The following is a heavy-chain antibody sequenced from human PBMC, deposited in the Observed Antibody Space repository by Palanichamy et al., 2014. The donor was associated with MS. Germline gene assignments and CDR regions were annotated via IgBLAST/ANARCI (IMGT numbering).Heavy chain of an antibody. D-gene: IGHD3-10*01. CDR1: GFIVSNNH. CDR3: ARDRQGITPSLDY. Sequence: EVQLVETGGGLIQPGGSLRLSCAASGFIVSNNHMGWVRQAPGKALEWVSVIYSGGATYYADSVKGRFTISRETSKNTLYLQMNSLRAEDTAVYYCARDRQGITPSLDYWGQGTLVTVSS. J-gene: IGHJ4*02. V-gene: IGHV3-53*02. CDR2: IYSGGAT.